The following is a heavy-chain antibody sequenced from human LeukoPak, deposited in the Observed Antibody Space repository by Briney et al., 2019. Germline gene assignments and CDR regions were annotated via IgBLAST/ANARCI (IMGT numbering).Heavy chain of an antibody. CDR2: ISAYNGNT. V-gene: IGHV1-18*01. CDR1: GYTFTSYG. J-gene: IGHJ4*02. D-gene: IGHD3-16*02. Sequence: ALVKVSCKASGYTFTSYGISWVRQAPGQGLEWMGWISAYNGNTNYAQKLQGRITMTTDTSTSTAYMDLRSLRSDDTAVYYCARDSSPGYYDYVWGTYPRYWGQGTLVTVSS. CDR3: ARDSSPGYYDYVWGTYPRY.